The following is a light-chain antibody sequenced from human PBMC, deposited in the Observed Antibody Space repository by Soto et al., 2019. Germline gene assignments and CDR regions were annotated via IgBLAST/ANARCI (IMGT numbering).Light chain of an antibody. CDR1: QGIRND. J-gene: IGKJ5*01. V-gene: IGKV1-17*01. CDR3: QHLNNYPPYT. CDR2: DAS. Sequence: DIQMTQSPSSLSASVGDRFTITFRSSQGIRNDLSWYQQKPGEAPKRLVYDASTLESGVSSGFSGSGSGTDFTLTISSLQPEDLATYCCQHLNNYPPYTFGQGTRLEIK.